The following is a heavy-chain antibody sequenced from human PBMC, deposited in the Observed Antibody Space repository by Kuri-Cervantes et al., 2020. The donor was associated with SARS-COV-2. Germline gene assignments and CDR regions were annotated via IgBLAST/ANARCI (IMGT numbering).Heavy chain of an antibody. CDR3: AATGYSNTWSRDVDY. J-gene: IGHJ4*02. CDR2: ISPYNGKT. D-gene: IGHD6-13*01. CDR1: GGTFSSYA. Sequence: ASVKVSCKASGGTFSSYAITWVRQAPGQGLEWMGWISPYNGKTYYAQNLQDRVTMTTDTSTSTAYMDLRNLRSDDTALYYCAATGYSNTWSRDVDYWGQGTLVTVSS. V-gene: IGHV1-18*01.